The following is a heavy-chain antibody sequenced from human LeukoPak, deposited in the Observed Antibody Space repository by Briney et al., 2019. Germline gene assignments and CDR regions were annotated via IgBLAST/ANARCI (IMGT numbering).Heavy chain of an antibody. CDR1: GFTFSSYE. V-gene: IGHV3-48*03. J-gene: IGHJ3*02. CDR2: ISSSGSII. D-gene: IGHD3-16*01. CDR3: VRDVGGFDI. Sequence: GGSLRLSCAASGFTFSSYEMNWVRQAPGNGLEWVSYISSSGSIIYFADSVRGRFTVSRDNAKNSLYLQMNSLRAEDTAVYYCVRDVGGFDIWGQGTMVTVSS.